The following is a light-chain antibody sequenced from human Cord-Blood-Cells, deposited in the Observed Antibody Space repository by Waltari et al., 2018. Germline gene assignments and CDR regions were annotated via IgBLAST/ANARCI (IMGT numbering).Light chain of an antibody. J-gene: IGKJ2*01. CDR1: QSISSY. V-gene: IGKV1-39*01. Sequence: DLQMTPSPSSPSASVGDRVPITCRASQSISSYLNWYQQKPGKAPKLLIYAASSLQSGVPSRFSGSGSGTDFTLTISSLQPEDFATYYCQQSYSTLYTFGQGTKLEIK. CDR3: QQSYSTLYT. CDR2: AAS.